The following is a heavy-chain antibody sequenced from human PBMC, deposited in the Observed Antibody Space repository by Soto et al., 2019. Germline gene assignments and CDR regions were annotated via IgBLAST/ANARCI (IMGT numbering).Heavy chain of an antibody. CDR2: TYYRSKWYN. V-gene: IGHV6-1*01. D-gene: IGHD2-2*01. CDR3: ARDRGPVACKSVVVLDYYGRDV. J-gene: IGHJ6*01. CDR1: GHSVSINSAA. Sequence: PSQTLSLTCAISGHSVSINSAAWNWIRQSPSRGLEWLGRTYYRSKWYNDYAVSVKSRITINPDTSKIPFFLQLTPVSPEDTAVYYCARDRGPVACKSVVVLDYYGRDVWGQGTKVTVT.